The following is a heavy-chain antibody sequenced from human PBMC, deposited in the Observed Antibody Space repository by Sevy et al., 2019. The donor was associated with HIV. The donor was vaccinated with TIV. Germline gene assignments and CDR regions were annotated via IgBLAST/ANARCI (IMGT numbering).Heavy chain of an antibody. J-gene: IGHJ4*02. D-gene: IGHD3-10*01. Sequence: GGSLRLSCATSGFTFNSYAMSWVRQAPGKGLEWVSTISTGGGFTYYADSVKGRFSISRDNFNNTLFLQMNSLRADDTAMYYCAKDFLSPNYYGTQFDFRGQGTVVTVSS. CDR2: ISTGGGFT. V-gene: IGHV3-23*01. CDR3: AKDFLSPNYYGTQFDF. CDR1: GFTFNSYA.